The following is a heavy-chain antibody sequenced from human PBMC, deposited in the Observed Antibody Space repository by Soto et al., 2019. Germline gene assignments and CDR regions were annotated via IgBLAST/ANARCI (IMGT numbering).Heavy chain of an antibody. Sequence: KPSETLSLTCAVYGGSFSGYYWSWIRQPPGKGLEWIGEINHSGSTNYNPSLKSRVTISVDTSKNQFSLKLSSVTAADTAVYYCARGHRDSAALRPARWFDPWGQGTLVTVSS. CDR1: GGSFSGYY. CDR3: ARGHRDSAALRPARWFDP. V-gene: IGHV4-34*01. D-gene: IGHD2-15*01. CDR2: INHSGST. J-gene: IGHJ5*02.